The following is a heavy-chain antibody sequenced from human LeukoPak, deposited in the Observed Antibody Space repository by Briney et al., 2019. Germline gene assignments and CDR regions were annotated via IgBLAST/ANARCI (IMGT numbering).Heavy chain of an antibody. D-gene: IGHD3-16*01. Sequence: GGSLRLSCAASGFTVSSNYMSWVRQAPGKGLEWVSVIYSGGSTYYADSVKGRFTISRDNSKNTLYLQMNSLRAEDTAVYYCARVPLSKWGWFDPWGQGTLVTVSS. V-gene: IGHV3-53*01. CDR1: GFTVSSNY. CDR2: IYSGGST. J-gene: IGHJ5*02. CDR3: ARVPLSKWGWFDP.